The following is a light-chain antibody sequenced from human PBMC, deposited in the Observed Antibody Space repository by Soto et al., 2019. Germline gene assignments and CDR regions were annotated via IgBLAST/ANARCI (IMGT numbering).Light chain of an antibody. J-gene: IGKJ2*02. V-gene: IGKV1-39*01. CDR3: QKSYSPPRT. CDR1: QSISTY. Sequence: DIQMTQSPSSLSASVGDRVTITCRASQSISTYLNWYQQKVGKAPKLLIYAASSLQRGVPSRFSGSGPGTNFTLTITSLQPKDFATYYCQKSYSPPRTFGQGTKLEIK. CDR2: AAS.